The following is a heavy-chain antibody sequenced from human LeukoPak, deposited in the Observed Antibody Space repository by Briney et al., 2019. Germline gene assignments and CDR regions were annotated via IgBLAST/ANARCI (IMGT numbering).Heavy chain of an antibody. CDR1: GFTFGTYW. CDR3: VRDRVKVAPGAGDY. D-gene: IGHD2-2*01. V-gene: IGHV3-74*01. Sequence: PGGSLRLSCAASGFTFGTYWMHWVRQAPGKGLVWVSRISSDGSITGYADSVKGRFTISRDNAKNSLYLQMNSLRAEDTAVYYCVRDRVKVAPGAGDYWGQGTLVTVSS. CDR2: ISSDGSIT. J-gene: IGHJ4*02.